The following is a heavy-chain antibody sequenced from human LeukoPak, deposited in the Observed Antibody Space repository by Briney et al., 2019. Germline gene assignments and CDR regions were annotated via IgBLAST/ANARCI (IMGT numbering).Heavy chain of an antibody. V-gene: IGHV3-30*18. CDR1: GFTFSSYG. J-gene: IGHJ4*02. CDR2: ISNDVNNK. D-gene: IGHD4-17*01. Sequence: GGSLRLSCAASGFTFSSYGMHWVRQAPGKGLEWVAVISNDVNNKYYADSVKGRFTISRDNSKNTLFLRMNSLRVEDTAMYSRAKQGTTVTTGYYWGQGTLVTVSS. CDR3: AKQGTTVTTGYY.